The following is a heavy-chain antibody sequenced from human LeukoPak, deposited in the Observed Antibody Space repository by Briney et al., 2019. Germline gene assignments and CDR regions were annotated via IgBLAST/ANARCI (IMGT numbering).Heavy chain of an antibody. V-gene: IGHV3-7*01. D-gene: IGHD6-19*01. Sequence: GGSLRLSCAASGFIFNTHWMNWVRQAPGKGLEWVANIKQDGSETFYLDSVRGRFIISRDNTKNSLYLQMRSLRVEDTAVYFCSGGEGWLQPSRGQGTLVTVSS. CDR2: IKQDGSET. J-gene: IGHJ4*02. CDR1: GFIFNTHW. CDR3: SGGEGWLQPS.